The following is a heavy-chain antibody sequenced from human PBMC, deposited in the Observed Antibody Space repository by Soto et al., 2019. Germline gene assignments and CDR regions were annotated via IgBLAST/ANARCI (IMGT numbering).Heavy chain of an antibody. D-gene: IGHD3-10*01. J-gene: IGHJ3*02. V-gene: IGHV3-23*01. CDR1: GFTFSSYA. Sequence: PGGSLRLSCAASGFTFSSYAMSWVRQAPGKGLEWVSAISGSGGSTYYADSVKGRLTISRDNSKNTLYLQMNSLRAEDTAVYYCAKSMVRGEKGGDAFDIWGQGTMVTVSS. CDR3: AKSMVRGEKGGDAFDI. CDR2: ISGSGGST.